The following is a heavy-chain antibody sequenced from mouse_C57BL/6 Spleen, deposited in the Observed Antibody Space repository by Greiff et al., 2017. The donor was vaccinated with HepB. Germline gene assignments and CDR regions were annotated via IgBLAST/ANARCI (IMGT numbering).Heavy chain of an antibody. CDR3: ARQRGYPYAMDY. V-gene: IGHV5-12*01. CDR1: GFTFSDYY. Sequence: EVMLVESGGGLVQPGGSLKLSCAASGFTFSDYYMYWVRQTPEKRLEWVAYISNGGGSTYYPDTVKGRFTISRDNAKNTLYLQMSRLKSEDTAMYYCARQRGYPYAMDYWGQGTSVTVSS. CDR2: ISNGGGST. D-gene: IGHD2-2*01. J-gene: IGHJ4*01.